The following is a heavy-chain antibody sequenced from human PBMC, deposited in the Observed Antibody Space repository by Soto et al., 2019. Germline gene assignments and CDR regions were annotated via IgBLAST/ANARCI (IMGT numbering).Heavy chain of an antibody. CDR2: ISSNGGST. CDR1: GFTFSSYA. J-gene: IGHJ6*02. D-gene: IGHD4-4*01. Sequence: GGSLRLSCSASGFTFSSYAMHWVRQAPGKGLEYVSAISSNGGSTYYADSVKGRFTISRDNSKNTLYLQMSSLRAEDTAVYYCVKVHYSNYFWYYYGMDVWGQGTTVTVSS. CDR3: VKVHYSNYFWYYYGMDV. V-gene: IGHV3-64D*06.